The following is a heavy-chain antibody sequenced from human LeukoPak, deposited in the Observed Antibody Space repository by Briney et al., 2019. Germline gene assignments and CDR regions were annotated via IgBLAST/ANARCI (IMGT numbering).Heavy chain of an antibody. J-gene: IGHJ6*02. CDR3: ARGDYSNYYYGMDV. V-gene: IGHV4-59*01. D-gene: IGHD2-21*01. CDR1: GGSLSSYY. Sequence: PSETLSLTCTVSGGSLSSYYWSWIRQPPGKGLEWIGYIYYGGSTNYNPSLKSRVTISVDTSKNQFSLKLSSVTAADTAVYYCARGDYSNYYYGMDVWGQGTTVTVSS. CDR2: IYYGGST.